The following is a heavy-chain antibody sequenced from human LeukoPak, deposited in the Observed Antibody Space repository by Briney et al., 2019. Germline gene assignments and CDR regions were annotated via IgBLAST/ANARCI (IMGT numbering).Heavy chain of an antibody. Sequence: GGSLRLSCAASGSTFSSYWMSWVRQAPGKGLGWVANIKQDGSEKYYVDSVKGRFTISRDNAKNSLYLQMNSLRAEDTAVYYCAREVPSQSDYWGQGTLVTVSS. CDR3: AREVPSQSDY. J-gene: IGHJ4*02. CDR2: IKQDGSEK. CDR1: GSTFSSYW. V-gene: IGHV3-7*01.